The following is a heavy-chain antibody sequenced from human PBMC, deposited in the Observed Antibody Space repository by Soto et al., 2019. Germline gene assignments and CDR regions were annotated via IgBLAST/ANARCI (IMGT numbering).Heavy chain of an antibody. V-gene: IGHV4-31*03. Sequence: SETLSLTCTVSGGSISSGGYYWSWIRQHPGKGLEWIGYIYYSGSTYYNPSLKSRVTISVDTSKNQFSLKLSSVTAADTAVYYCARGTRIAARVYFDYWGQGTLVTVSS. D-gene: IGHD6-6*01. CDR3: ARGTRIAARVYFDY. CDR2: IYYSGST. CDR1: GGSISSGGYY. J-gene: IGHJ4*02.